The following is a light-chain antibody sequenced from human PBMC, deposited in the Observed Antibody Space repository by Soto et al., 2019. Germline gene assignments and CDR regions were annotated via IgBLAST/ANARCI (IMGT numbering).Light chain of an antibody. CDR2: GAS. CDR1: QSINNW. V-gene: IGKV1-5*03. CDR3: QHYNGY. J-gene: IGKJ2*01. Sequence: DIQMTQSPSTLSASVGDRVTITCRASQSINNWLAWYQLKPGKAPKLLIYGASSLESGVPSRSSGSGSGTEFTLTISSLQPDDFATYYCQHYNGYFGQGTKLELK.